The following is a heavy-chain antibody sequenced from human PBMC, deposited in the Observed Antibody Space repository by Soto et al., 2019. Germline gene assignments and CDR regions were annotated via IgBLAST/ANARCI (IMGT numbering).Heavy chain of an antibody. Sequence: VSCKASGGTFSSYAISWVRQAPGQGLEWMGGIIPIFGTANYAQKFQGRVTITADESTSTAYMELSSLRSEDTAVYYCAIVHPGSNGYCYYGMDVWGQGTRDTVSS. CDR3: AIVHPGSNGYCYYGMDV. V-gene: IGHV1-69*01. CDR1: GGTFSSYA. CDR2: IIPIFGTA. J-gene: IGHJ6*02. D-gene: IGHD2-8*01.